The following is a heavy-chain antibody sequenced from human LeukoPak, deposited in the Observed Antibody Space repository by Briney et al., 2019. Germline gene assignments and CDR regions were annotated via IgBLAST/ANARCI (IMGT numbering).Heavy chain of an antibody. D-gene: IGHD5-12*01. J-gene: IGHJ6*02. CDR2: INPSGGST. V-gene: IGHV1-46*01. Sequence: ASVKVSCKASGYTFTSYYMHWVRQAPGQGLEWMGIINPSGGSTSYAQKFQGRVTMTRDTSKNQFSLKLSSVTAADTAVYYCARDGRSGYYYYYGMDVWGQGTTVTVSS. CDR3: ARDGRSGYYYYYGMDV. CDR1: GYTFTSYY.